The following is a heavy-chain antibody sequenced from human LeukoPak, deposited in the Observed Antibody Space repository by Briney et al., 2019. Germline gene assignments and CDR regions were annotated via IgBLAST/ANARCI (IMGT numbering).Heavy chain of an antibody. CDR3: ARLCLPATRFDY. Sequence: SETLSLTCIVSGSSISSYYWSWIRQPPGKGLEWIGEINHSGSTNYNPSLKSRVTISVDTSKNQFSLKLTSVTAADTAVYYCARLCLPATRFDYWGQGTLVTVSS. J-gene: IGHJ4*02. CDR2: INHSGST. CDR1: GSSISSYY. V-gene: IGHV4-34*01. D-gene: IGHD5-24*01.